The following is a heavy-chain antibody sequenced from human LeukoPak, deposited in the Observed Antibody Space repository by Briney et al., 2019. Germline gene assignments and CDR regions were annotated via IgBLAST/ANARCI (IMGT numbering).Heavy chain of an antibody. D-gene: IGHD3-3*01. J-gene: IGHJ4*02. CDR3: ARQGREVLRFLEWLSPRDGFDY. CDR2: IYYSGST. V-gene: IGHV4-39*01. Sequence: SETLSLTCTVSGGSISSSSYYWGWIRQPPGKGLEWLGSIYYSGSTYYNPSLKSRVTISVDTSKNQFSLKLSSVTAADTAVYYCARQGREVLRFLEWLSPRDGFDYWGQGTLVTVSS. CDR1: GGSISSSSYY.